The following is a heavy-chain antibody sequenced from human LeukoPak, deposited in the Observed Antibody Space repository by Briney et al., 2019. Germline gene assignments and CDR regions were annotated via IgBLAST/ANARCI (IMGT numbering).Heavy chain of an antibody. Sequence: GGSLRLSCAASGFTFSSYAMHWVRQAPGKGLEYVSAISSNGGSTYYANSVKGRFTISRDNSKNTLYLQMGSLRAEDMAVYCCARDLYYDSSGPTPAYWGQGTLVTVSS. CDR1: GFTFSSYA. CDR2: ISSNGGST. CDR3: ARDLYYDSSGPTPAY. V-gene: IGHV3-64*01. D-gene: IGHD3-22*01. J-gene: IGHJ4*02.